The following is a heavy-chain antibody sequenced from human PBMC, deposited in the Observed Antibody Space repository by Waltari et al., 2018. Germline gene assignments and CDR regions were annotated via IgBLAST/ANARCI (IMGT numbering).Heavy chain of an antibody. V-gene: IGHV5-10-1*01. CDR3: VRHRTTYPLEIDY. CDR1: GYSFTSHC. CDR2: IEPRGSVR. Sequence: EVQLVQSGAEVKKPEESLRISCEGSGYSFTSHCISWVRQMPGNGLEWGGGIEPRGSVRTYGPAIEGHVTSSVGQSLRTAYLQWDSLKASDTAIYYCVRHRTTYPLEIDYWGQGTLVTVSS. J-gene: IGHJ4*02. D-gene: IGHD2-2*01.